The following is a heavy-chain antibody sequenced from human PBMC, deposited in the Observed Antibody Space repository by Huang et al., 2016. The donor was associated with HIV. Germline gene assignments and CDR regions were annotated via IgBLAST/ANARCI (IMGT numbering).Heavy chain of an antibody. D-gene: IGHD2-21*01. J-gene: IGHJ4*02. CDR3: ARDVVMLDY. Sequence: EVQLVESGGGLVQPGGSLRLSCAASGFTFSSSWMHWVRQATGKELGWDESIKSNGSRTRYADSVKGRFTNSMDNAKNTLDLQMNSLRAEDTAVYYCARDVVMLDYWGQGTLVTISS. CDR2: IKSNGSRT. CDR1: GFTFSSSW. V-gene: IGHV3-74*01.